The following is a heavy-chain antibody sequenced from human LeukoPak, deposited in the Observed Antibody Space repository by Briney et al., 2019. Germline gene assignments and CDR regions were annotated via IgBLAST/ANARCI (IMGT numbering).Heavy chain of an antibody. D-gene: IGHD3-22*01. CDR3: AKENYDSSGYYWLYFDY. CDR1: GFTFSSYS. Sequence: GGSLRLSCAASGFTFSSYSMNWVRQAPGKGLEWVSLISGDGGSTYYADSVKGRFTISRDNSKNSLYLQMNSLRTEDTALYYCAKENYDSSGYYWLYFDYWGQGTLVTVSS. V-gene: IGHV3-43*02. J-gene: IGHJ4*02. CDR2: ISGDGGST.